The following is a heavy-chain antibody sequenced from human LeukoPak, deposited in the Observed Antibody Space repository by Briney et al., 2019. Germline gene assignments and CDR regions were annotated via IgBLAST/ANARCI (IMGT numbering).Heavy chain of an antibody. V-gene: IGHV1-24*01. Sequence: ASVKVSCKVSGYALTELSMHWVRQAPGKGLEWMGGFDPEDGETIYAQKFQGRVTMAEDTSTDTAYMELSSLRSEDTAVYYCATVTDSSGYYKRSWFDPWGQGTLVTVSS. CDR2: FDPEDGET. D-gene: IGHD3-22*01. J-gene: IGHJ5*02. CDR3: ATVTDSSGYYKRSWFDP. CDR1: GYALTELS.